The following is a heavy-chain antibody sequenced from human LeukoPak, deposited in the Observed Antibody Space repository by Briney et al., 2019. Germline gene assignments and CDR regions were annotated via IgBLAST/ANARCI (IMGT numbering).Heavy chain of an antibody. J-gene: IGHJ4*02. Sequence: ASVKVSCKASGYTFTSYAMNWVRQAPGQGLEWMGWINTNTGNPTYAQGFTGRFVFSLDTSVSTAYLQISSLKAEDTAVYYCARVRNCSSTSCYGSMDYWGQGTLVTVSS. V-gene: IGHV7-4-1*02. CDR1: GYTFTSYA. CDR3: ARVRNCSSTSCYGSMDY. CDR2: INTNTGNP. D-gene: IGHD2-2*01.